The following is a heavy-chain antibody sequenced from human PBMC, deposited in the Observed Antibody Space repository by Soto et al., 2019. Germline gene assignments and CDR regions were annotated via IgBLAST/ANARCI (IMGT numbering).Heavy chain of an antibody. V-gene: IGHV3-21*04. J-gene: IGHJ6*02. CDR2: ISSSGSTI. CDR3: ARAGYCSGGSCSPGRYYYYYGMDV. D-gene: IGHD2-15*01. Sequence: GGSLRLSCAASGFTFSSYSMNWVRQAPGKGLEWVSSISSSGSTIYYADSVKGRFTISRDNAKNSLYLQMNSLRAEDTAVYYCARAGYCSGGSCSPGRYYYYYGMDVWGQGTTVTVSS. CDR1: GFTFSSYS.